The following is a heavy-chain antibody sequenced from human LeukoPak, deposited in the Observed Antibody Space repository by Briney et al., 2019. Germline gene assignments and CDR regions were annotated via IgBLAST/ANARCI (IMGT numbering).Heavy chain of an antibody. Sequence: SETLSLTCGVYGGSFSGYYWSWIRQPPGKGLEWIGEINHSGSTNYNPSLKSRVTISVDTSKNQFSLKLSSVTAADTAVYYCARQRAYSSGWVGGFDYWGQGTLVTVSS. D-gene: IGHD6-19*01. CDR3: ARQRAYSSGWVGGFDY. V-gene: IGHV4-34*01. J-gene: IGHJ4*02. CDR1: GGSFSGYY. CDR2: INHSGST.